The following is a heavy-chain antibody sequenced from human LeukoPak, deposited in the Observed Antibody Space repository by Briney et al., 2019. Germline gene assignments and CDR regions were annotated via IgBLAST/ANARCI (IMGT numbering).Heavy chain of an antibody. Sequence: SETLSLTCTVSGGSISSYYWSWIRQPPGKGLEWIGYIYYSGSANYYPSLKSRVTISVDSSKNQFSLKLSSVTAADTAVYYCARDVRRGLLDYWGQGTLVTVSS. D-gene: IGHD3-16*01. CDR1: GGSISSYY. CDR2: IYYSGSA. CDR3: ARDVRRGLLDY. J-gene: IGHJ4*02. V-gene: IGHV4-59*01.